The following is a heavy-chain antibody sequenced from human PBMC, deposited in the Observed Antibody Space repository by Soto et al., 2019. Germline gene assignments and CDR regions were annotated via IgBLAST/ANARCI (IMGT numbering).Heavy chain of an antibody. J-gene: IGHJ6*02. CDR2: IIPIFGTA. Sequence: GASVKVSCKASGGTLSSYAISWVRQAPGQGLEWMGGIIPIFGTANYAQKFQGRVTITADESTSTAYMELSSLRSEDTAVYYCARVPYGSGRHYYYYGMYVWGQGTTVTVSS. CDR3: ARVPYGSGRHYYYYGMYV. V-gene: IGHV1-69*13. CDR1: GGTLSSYA. D-gene: IGHD3-10*01.